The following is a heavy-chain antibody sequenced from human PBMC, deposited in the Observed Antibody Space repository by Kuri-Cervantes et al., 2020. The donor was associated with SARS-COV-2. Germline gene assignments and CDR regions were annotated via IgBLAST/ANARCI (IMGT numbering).Heavy chain of an antibody. CDR3: ARDLGVVVPAIDYGMDV. Sequence: GGSLRLSCAASGFTFSSYAMHWVRQALGKGLEWVAVISYDGSNKYYADSVKGRFTISSDNSKNTLYLQMNSLRAEDTAVYYCARDLGVVVPAIDYGMDVWGQGTTVTVSS. CDR2: ISYDGSNK. J-gene: IGHJ6*02. D-gene: IGHD2-2*01. CDR1: GFTFSSYA. V-gene: IGHV3-30-3*01.